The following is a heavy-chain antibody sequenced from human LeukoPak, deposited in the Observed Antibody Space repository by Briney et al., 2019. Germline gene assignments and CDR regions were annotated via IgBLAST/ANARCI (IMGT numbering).Heavy chain of an antibody. J-gene: IGHJ4*02. Sequence: PGGSLRLSCAASGFTFGDYAMSWVRQAPGKGLEWVGFIRSKAYGGTTEYAASVKGRFTISRDDSKSIAYLQMNSLKTEDTAVYYCTRVADSGLLDYWGQGTLVTVSS. CDR2: IRSKAYGGTT. CDR3: TRVADSGLLDY. CDR1: GFTFGDYA. V-gene: IGHV3-49*04. D-gene: IGHD2-15*01.